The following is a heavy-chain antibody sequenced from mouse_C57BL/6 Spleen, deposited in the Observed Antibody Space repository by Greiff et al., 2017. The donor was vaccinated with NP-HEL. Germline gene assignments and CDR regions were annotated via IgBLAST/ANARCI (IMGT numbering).Heavy chain of an antibody. V-gene: IGHV2-2*01. CDR3: ASSYYYGSSPWYFDV. CDR2: IWSGGST. D-gene: IGHD1-1*01. CDR1: GFSLTSYG. J-gene: IGHJ1*03. Sequence: VQLQQSGPGLVQPSQSLSITCTVSGFSLTSYGIHWVRQSPGKGLEWLGVIWSGGSTDCNAAFVSRLSISKDNSKSQVFFKMNSLQADDTAIYYCASSYYYGSSPWYFDVWGTGTTVTVSS.